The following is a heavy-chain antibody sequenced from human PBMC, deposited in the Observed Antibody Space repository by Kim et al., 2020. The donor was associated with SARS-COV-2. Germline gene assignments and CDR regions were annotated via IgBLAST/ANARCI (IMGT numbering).Heavy chain of an antibody. CDR3: ARGGAVAVDAFDI. Sequence: NPSLKSRVTISVDTSKNQFSLKLSSVTAADTAVYYCARGGAVAVDAFDIWGQGTMVTVSS. D-gene: IGHD6-19*01. V-gene: IGHV4-59*09. J-gene: IGHJ3*02.